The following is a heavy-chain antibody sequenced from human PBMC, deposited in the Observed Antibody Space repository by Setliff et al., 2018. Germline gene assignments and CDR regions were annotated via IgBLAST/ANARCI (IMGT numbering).Heavy chain of an antibody. J-gene: IGHJ3*02. D-gene: IGHD2-2*01. CDR2: IYHSGSS. Sequence: SETLSLTCTVSGGSVSPYFWSWIRQPPGKGLQWIGYIYHSGSSYYNPSLKSRVTISVDTSKNQFSLILSSVTAADTAVYYCVRGRIRGSCSGPSCTYDAFDIWGQGTTVTVSS. CDR3: VRGRIRGSCSGPSCTYDAFDI. V-gene: IGHV4-59*02. CDR1: GGSVSPYF.